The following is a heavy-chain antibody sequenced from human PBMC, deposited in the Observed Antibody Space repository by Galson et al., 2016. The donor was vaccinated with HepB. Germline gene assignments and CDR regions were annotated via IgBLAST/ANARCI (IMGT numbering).Heavy chain of an antibody. J-gene: IGHJ4*02. CDR2: INHDGGER. CDR3: AREFDRSFHY. CDR1: GFRLTNYW. Sequence: SLRLSCAASGFRLTNYWMSWVRQAPGKGLEWVANINHDGGERYYVDSVRGRFTISIDDAKNSLSLQMNSLRVDDTAVYYCAREFDRSFHYWGQGVLVTVSS. V-gene: IGHV3-7*01. D-gene: IGHD3-22*01.